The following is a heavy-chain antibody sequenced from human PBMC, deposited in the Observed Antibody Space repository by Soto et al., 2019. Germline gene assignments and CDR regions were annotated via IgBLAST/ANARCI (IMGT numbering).Heavy chain of an antibody. V-gene: IGHV3-30-3*01. CDR1: GFTFSSYA. CDR2: ISYDGSNK. J-gene: IGHJ6*02. D-gene: IGHD3-22*01. CDR3: ARGNYITMIVVVRLDYYGMDV. Sequence: QVQLVESGGGVVQPGRSLRLSCAASGFTFSSYAMHWVRQAPGKGLEWVAVISYDGSNKYYADSVKGRFTISRDNSKNTRNLKMNSLRAEDTAVYYCARGNYITMIVVVRLDYYGMDVWGQGPTVTVSS.